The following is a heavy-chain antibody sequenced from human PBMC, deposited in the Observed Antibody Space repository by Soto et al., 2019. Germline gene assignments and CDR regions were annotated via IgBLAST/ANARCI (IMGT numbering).Heavy chain of an antibody. J-gene: IGHJ4*02. Sequence: QVQLVQSGAEVKKPGSSVKVSCKASGGTFSSYTISWVRQAPGQGLEWMGRIIPILGIANYAQKFQGRVTITADKSTSTDYMELSSLRSEDTAVYYCAVISRDYGDPWVGFDYWGQGTLVTVSS. D-gene: IGHD4-17*01. CDR2: IIPILGIA. V-gene: IGHV1-69*02. CDR1: GGTFSSYT. CDR3: AVISRDYGDPWVGFDY.